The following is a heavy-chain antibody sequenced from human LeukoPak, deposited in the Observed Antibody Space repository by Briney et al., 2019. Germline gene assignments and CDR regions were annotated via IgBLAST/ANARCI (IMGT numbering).Heavy chain of an antibody. Sequence: GGSLRLSCAASGFTFSSYAMHWVRQAPGKGLGYVSAISSNGGSTYYANSVKGRFTISRDNSKNTLYLQMGSLRAEDMAVYYCARSYYDFWSGYLSSHDYWGQGTLVTVSS. J-gene: IGHJ4*02. V-gene: IGHV3-64*01. CDR3: ARSYYDFWSGYLSSHDY. CDR1: GFTFSSYA. CDR2: ISSNGGST. D-gene: IGHD3-3*01.